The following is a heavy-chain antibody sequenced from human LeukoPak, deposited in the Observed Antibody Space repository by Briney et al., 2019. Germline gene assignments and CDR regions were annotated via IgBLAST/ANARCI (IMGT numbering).Heavy chain of an antibody. CDR2: INHSGST. D-gene: IGHD3-22*01. CDR1: GGSFSGYY. J-gene: IGHJ4*02. Sequence: PSETLSLTCAVYGGSFSGYYWSWIRQPPGKGLEWIGEINHSGSTNYNPSLKSRVTLSVDTSKNQFSLKLSSVTAADTAVYYCARATIIRGIVVVITAILDYWGQGTLVTVSS. CDR3: ARATIIRGIVVVITAILDY. V-gene: IGHV4-34*01.